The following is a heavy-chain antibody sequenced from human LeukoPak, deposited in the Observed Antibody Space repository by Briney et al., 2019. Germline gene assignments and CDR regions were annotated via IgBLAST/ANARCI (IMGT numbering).Heavy chain of an antibody. V-gene: IGHV1-18*01. J-gene: IGHJ5*02. Sequence: ASVKVSCKASGYTFTSYGISWVRQAPGQGLEWMGGISAYNGNTNYAQKLQGRVTMTKDTSTSPANMELGDLGSDDTAGYDCARDPTTKIFGVVTYNCFDPWGQGPLVTVSS. CDR2: ISAYNGNT. D-gene: IGHD3-3*01. CDR3: ARDPTTKIFGVVTYNCFDP. CDR1: GYTFTSYG.